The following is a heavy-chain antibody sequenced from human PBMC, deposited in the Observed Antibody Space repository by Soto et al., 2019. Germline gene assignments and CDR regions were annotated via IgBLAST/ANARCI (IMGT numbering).Heavy chain of an antibody. D-gene: IGHD3-22*01. J-gene: IGHJ3*02. V-gene: IGHV1-69*13. CDR2: IIPIFGTA. CDR3: ANLRLYSSGYRVYAFDI. CDR1: GCTLSSYA. Sequence: SEKVSCRACGCTLSSYAISSVRQAPGQGLEWMGGIIPIFGTANYAQKLQGRVTITADESTSTDYMETSSLRSDDTAVYYCANLRLYSSGYRVYAFDIWGKGTVVTVS.